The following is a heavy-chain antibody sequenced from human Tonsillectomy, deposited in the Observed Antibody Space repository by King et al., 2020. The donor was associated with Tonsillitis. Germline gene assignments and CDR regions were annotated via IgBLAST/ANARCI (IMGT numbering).Heavy chain of an antibody. J-gene: IGHJ4*02. Sequence: QLQESGPGLVKPSETLSLTCTVSGGSISPYYWSWIRQSPGKGLEWIGYIYYKGSTNYNPSLKSRVSISVDTSKNQFYLKLRSVTAADTAVYYCAREGVEYDFWSGYYSYWGQGILVTVSS. CDR3: AREGVEYDFWSGYYSY. D-gene: IGHD3-3*01. CDR2: IYYKGST. CDR1: GGSISPYY. V-gene: IGHV4-59*01.